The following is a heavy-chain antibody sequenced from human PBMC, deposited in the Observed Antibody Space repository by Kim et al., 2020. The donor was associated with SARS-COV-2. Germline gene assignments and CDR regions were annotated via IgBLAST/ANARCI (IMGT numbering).Heavy chain of an antibody. CDR1: GFTFSSYA. J-gene: IGHJ4*02. D-gene: IGHD3-22*01. Sequence: GGSLRLSCAASGFTFSSYAMHWVRQAPGKGLEWVAVISYDGSNKYYADSVKGRFTISRDNSKNTLYLQMNSLRAEDTAVYYCARVGPIDSSGYYYNFDYWGQGTLVTVSS. V-gene: IGHV3-30-3*01. CDR3: ARVGPIDSSGYYYNFDY. CDR2: ISYDGSNK.